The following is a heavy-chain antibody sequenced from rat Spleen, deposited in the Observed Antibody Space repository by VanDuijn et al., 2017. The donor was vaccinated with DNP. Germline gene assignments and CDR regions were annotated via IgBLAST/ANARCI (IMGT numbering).Heavy chain of an antibody. CDR1: GFSLTSYD. CDR2: IWNTGGT. V-gene: IGHV2-41*01. D-gene: IGHD1-12*01. CDR3: ARCGYEGHYYVMDA. Sequence: QVQLKESGPVLVQPSQTLSLTCTVSGFSLTSYDVHWVRQLPGKGLEWMGVIWNTGGTRYNSALKSRLSISRDTSRSQVFVNMNSLQTEDTATYYCARCGYEGHYYVMDAWGQGTSVTVSS. J-gene: IGHJ4*01.